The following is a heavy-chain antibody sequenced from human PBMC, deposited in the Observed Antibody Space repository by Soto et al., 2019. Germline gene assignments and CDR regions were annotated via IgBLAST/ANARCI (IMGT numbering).Heavy chain of an antibody. J-gene: IGHJ4*02. CDR3: ARGDPLTGANLEY. CDR2: IWYDGSNK. CDR1: GFTFSSYG. Sequence: PGGSLRLSCAASGFTFSSYGMHWVRQVPGKGLEWVAVIWYDGSNKYYADSVKGRFTISRDNSKNTLYLQMNSLRAEDTAVYYCARGDPLTGANLEYWGQGTLVTVSS. D-gene: IGHD7-27*01. V-gene: IGHV3-33*01.